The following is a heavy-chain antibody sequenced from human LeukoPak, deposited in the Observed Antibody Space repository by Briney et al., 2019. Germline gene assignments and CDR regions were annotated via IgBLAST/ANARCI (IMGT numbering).Heavy chain of an antibody. D-gene: IGHD4-17*01. CDR2: IYYSGST. CDR1: GGSISSGDYY. CDR3: ARDFSPNDYGANYDAFDI. V-gene: IGHV4-30-4*01. Sequence: PSETLSLTCTVSGGSISSGDYYWSWIRQPPGKGLGWIGYIYYSGSTYSNPSLKSRVTISVDTSKNQVSLKLSSVTAADTAVYYCARDFSPNDYGANYDAFDIWGQGTLVTVSS. J-gene: IGHJ3*02.